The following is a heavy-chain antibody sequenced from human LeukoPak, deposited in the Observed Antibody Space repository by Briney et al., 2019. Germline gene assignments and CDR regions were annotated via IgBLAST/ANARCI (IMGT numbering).Heavy chain of an antibody. CDR1: GGSISSGSYY. Sequence: SETLSLTCTVSGGSISSGSYYWSWIRQPAGKGLEWIGRIYTRGSTNYNPSLKSRVTISVDTSKNQFSLKLSSVTAADTAVYYCARDPPPYYYYYMDVWGKGTTVTVSS. J-gene: IGHJ6*03. V-gene: IGHV4-61*02. CDR2: IYTRGST. CDR3: ARDPPPYYYYYMDV.